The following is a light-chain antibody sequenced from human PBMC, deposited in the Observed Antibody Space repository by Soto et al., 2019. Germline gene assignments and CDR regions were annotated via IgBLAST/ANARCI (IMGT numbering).Light chain of an antibody. CDR3: QQRYRRHSIT. J-gene: IGKJ5*01. CDR2: DAS. CDR1: ESVFGY. Sequence: EVVMTQSPSTLSLSPGERATLSCRASESVFGYLAWYQHKPGQAPQLLIYDASNWATGVPARFSGSGSGTDFTLTISSLEHEDFAVYYCQQRYRRHSITFGQGTRLDI. V-gene: IGKV3-11*01.